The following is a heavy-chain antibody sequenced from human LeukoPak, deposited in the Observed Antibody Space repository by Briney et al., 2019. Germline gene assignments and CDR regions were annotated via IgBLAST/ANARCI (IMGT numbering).Heavy chain of an antibody. CDR1: GFTFISYA. CDR2: ISFHGTDT. CDR3: ARGPSGYHNT. V-gene: IGHV3-30*14. Sequence: GGSLRLSCAASGFTFISYAIHWVRQAPGEGLEWVAVISFHGTDTFYADSVKGRFTISRDNSKNTLYLQMNSLRAEDTAVYYCARGPSGYHNTGGQGTLVTVSS. D-gene: IGHD5-12*01. J-gene: IGHJ4*02.